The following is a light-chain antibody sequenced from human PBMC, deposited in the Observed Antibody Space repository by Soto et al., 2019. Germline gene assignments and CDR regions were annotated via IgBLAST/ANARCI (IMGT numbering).Light chain of an antibody. CDR2: DAS. Sequence: EIVLTQSPATLSLSPGARAPLSCRASQSVSSYLAWYQQKPGQAPRLLIYDASNRATGIPARLSGSGSGTDFTLTISSLEPEDFAVYYCQQRSNWPLTFGGGTKVDIK. CDR3: QQRSNWPLT. V-gene: IGKV3-11*01. J-gene: IGKJ4*01. CDR1: QSVSSY.